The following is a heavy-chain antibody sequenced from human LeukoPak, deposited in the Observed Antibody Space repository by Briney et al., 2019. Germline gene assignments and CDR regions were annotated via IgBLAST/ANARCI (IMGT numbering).Heavy chain of an antibody. CDR1: GGSISTYY. V-gene: IGHV4-59*08. D-gene: IGHD2-2*01. CDR2: MYYSGST. CDR3: ARRSAAVMEDWFDP. Sequence: SETLSLTCTVSGGSISTYYWSWIRQAPGKGLEWIGHMYYSGSTTYNPSLKSRVTISIDTSKNQLSLKLSSVTAADTAVYYFARRSAAVMEDWFDPWGQGTLVIVSS. J-gene: IGHJ5*02.